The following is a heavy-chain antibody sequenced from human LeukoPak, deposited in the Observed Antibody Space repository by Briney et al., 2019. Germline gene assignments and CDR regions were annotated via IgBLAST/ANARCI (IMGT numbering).Heavy chain of an antibody. CDR3: LRDRGWGAFDI. V-gene: IGHV3-7*01. CDR1: GFTFSNFW. CDR2: INPDGNTT. J-gene: IGHJ3*02. Sequence: GGSLRLSCAASGFTFSNFWMSWVRQAPGKRLEWVAIINPDGNTTGYVDSVKGRFTISRDKAKNSLCLQLNSLRVEDTAVYHCLRDRGWGAFDIWGQGTMVTVSS. D-gene: IGHD3-16*01.